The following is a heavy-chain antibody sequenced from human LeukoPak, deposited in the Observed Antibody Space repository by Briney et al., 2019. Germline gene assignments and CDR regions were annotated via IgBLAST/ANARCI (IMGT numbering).Heavy chain of an antibody. CDR3: ARDGVAGGFDY. CDR2: IHYSGST. V-gene: IGHV4-59*01. Sequence: SETLSLTCTVSGGSIGSYYWNWLRQAPGKGLKWIGYIHYSGSTNHNSSLKSRVTISVDTSKNQYSLKLSSVTAADTAVYYCARDGVAGGFDYWGQGTLVTVSS. D-gene: IGHD6-19*01. CDR1: GGSIGSYY. J-gene: IGHJ4*02.